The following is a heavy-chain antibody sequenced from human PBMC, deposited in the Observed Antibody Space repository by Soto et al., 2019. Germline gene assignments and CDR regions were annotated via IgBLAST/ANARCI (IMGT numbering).Heavy chain of an antibody. V-gene: IGHV5-10-1*01. CDR1: GYSFTSYW. J-gene: IGHJ3*02. D-gene: IGHD6-13*01. Sequence: PGESLKISCKGSGYSFTSYWINWVRQMPGKGLEWMGRIDPSDSYTNYSPSFQGHVTISADKSISTAYLQWSSLKASDTAMYYCATPSHRIAAAGPRDAFDIWGQGTMVTV. CDR2: IDPSDSYT. CDR3: ATPSHRIAAAGPRDAFDI.